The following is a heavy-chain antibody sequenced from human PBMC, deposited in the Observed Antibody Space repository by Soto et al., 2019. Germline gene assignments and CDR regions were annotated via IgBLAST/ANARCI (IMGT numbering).Heavy chain of an antibody. CDR3: ARPCLYSSNPHYYDYGMDV. D-gene: IGHD6-13*01. CDR2: ISYDGTNE. V-gene: IGHV3-30-3*01. CDR1: GFTFSSYP. J-gene: IGHJ6*02. Sequence: QVQLVESGGGVVQPGRSLRLSCAASGFTFSSYPMDWVRQAPGKGLEWVAVISYDGTNEHYADSVKGRFTISRDNSKNTLYLQMNSLRAEDTAVYYCARPCLYSSNPHYYDYGMDVWGQGTTVTVSS.